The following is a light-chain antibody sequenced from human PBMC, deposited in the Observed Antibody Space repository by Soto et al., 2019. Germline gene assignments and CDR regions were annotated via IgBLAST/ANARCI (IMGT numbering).Light chain of an antibody. V-gene: IGKV3-15*01. CDR2: DAS. CDR3: QQHNNWPPWT. J-gene: IGKJ1*01. CDR1: QSISNN. Sequence: VMTQSPATLSVSPGERATLSCRASQSISNNLAWYQQRPGQAPRLLLYDASTSATGVPARFSGGGSGTDFNLAISGLQSEDFAVYYCQQHNNWPPWTFGQGAEVEIK.